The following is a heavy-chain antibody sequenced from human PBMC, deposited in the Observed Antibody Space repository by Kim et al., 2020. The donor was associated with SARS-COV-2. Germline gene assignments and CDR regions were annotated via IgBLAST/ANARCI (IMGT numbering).Heavy chain of an antibody. CDR3: ARPEDLDYYGLDV. CDR2: INYSGST. Sequence: SETLSLTCTVSGASIRRTTHYWGWIRQPPGRGLEWIGSINYSGSTSYNPSHKSRVTIFVATSTNQISLKVRSVTAADTAVYYCARPEDLDYYGLDVWSQGPTVTVSS. V-gene: IGHV4-39*01. CDR1: GASIRRTTHY. J-gene: IGHJ6*01.